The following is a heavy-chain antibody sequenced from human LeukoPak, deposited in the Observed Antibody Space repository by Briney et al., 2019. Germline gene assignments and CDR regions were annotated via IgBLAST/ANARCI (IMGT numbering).Heavy chain of an antibody. J-gene: IGHJ4*02. Sequence: GGSLRLSCTAPGSRFDDHGMAWVRQVPGKGLERVCGINWNGGSTGYADSVKGRFTISRDNAKNSLYLQMNSLRADDTALYYCARGDSSGWYFDDWGQGTLVTVSS. CDR3: ARGDSSGWYFDD. CDR2: INWNGGST. D-gene: IGHD6-19*01. V-gene: IGHV3-20*04. CDR1: GSRFDDHG.